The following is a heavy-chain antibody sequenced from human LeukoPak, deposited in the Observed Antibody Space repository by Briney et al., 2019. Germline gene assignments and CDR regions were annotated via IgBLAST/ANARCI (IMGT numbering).Heavy chain of an antibody. CDR1: GFTFSSYG. CDR3: AKDGGAAAAIDY. Sequence: GGSLRLSCAASGFTFSSYGMHWVRQAPGKGLEWVAVIWYDGSNKYYADSVKGRFTISRDNSKNTLYLQMNSLRAEDTAVYYCAKDGGAAAAIDYWGQGTLVTVSS. D-gene: IGHD6-13*01. J-gene: IGHJ4*02. V-gene: IGHV3-30*02. CDR2: IWYDGSNK.